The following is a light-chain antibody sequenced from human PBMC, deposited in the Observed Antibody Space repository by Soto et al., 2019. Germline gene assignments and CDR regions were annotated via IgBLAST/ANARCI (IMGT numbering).Light chain of an antibody. Sequence: ELVLTQSPATLSLSPGETATLSCRGSLSISSSYLAWYQQKPGQAPRLLIYRASSRATGIPDRFSGSGSGTDFTLTIYRLEPEDFAVYYCQQYGNSAPITXGQGTRLDIK. CDR2: RAS. V-gene: IGKV3-20*01. CDR3: QQYGNSAPIT. J-gene: IGKJ5*01. CDR1: LSISSSY.